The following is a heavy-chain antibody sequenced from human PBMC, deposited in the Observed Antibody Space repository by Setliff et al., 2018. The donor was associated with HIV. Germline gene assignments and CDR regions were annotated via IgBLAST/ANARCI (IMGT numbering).Heavy chain of an antibody. CDR3: AMSLVPSGYYYGRHAFDI. J-gene: IGHJ3*02. CDR2: IYYSGNT. D-gene: IGHD3-22*01. Sequence: SETLSLTCSVSGASIRGHYWSWIRQPPGKGLEWIGNIYYSGNTNYNPSFKSRVTISVDTSKNQFSLRVNSVTAADTAVYYCAMSLVPSGYYYGRHAFDIWGQGTKVTVSS. V-gene: IGHV4-59*08. CDR1: GASIRGHY.